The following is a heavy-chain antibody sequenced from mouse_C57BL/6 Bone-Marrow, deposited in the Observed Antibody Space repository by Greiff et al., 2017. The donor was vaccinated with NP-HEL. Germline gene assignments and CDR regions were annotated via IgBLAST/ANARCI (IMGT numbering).Heavy chain of an antibody. CDR1: GFTFSSYA. CDR3: ARDSEGAY. Sequence: EVKLMESGGGLVKPGGSLKLSCAASGFTFSSYAMSWVRQTPEKRLEWVATISDGGSYTYYPDNVKGRFTISRDNAKNNLYLQMSHLKSEDTAMYYCARDSEGAYWGQGTLVTVSA. V-gene: IGHV5-4*01. J-gene: IGHJ3*01. CDR2: ISDGGSYT.